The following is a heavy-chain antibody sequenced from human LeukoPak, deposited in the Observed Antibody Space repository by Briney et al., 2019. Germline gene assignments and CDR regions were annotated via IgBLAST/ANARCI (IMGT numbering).Heavy chain of an antibody. CDR3: ARPNIRYCSGGACSNDGSDY. J-gene: IGHJ4*02. CDR1: GDSVSSNSAA. Sequence: LSQTLSLTCAISGDSVSSNSAAWNWIRKSPSRGLEWLGRTYFRAKWYSDYAVSVKSRITLNVDTSKNQFSLKLSSVTAADTAVYYCARPNIRYCSGGACSNDGSDYWGQGTLVTVSS. V-gene: IGHV6-1*01. CDR2: TYFRAKWYS. D-gene: IGHD2-15*01.